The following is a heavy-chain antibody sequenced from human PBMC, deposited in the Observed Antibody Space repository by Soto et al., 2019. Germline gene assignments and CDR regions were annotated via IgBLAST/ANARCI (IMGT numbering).Heavy chain of an antibody. CDR3: ARAGFGAVVIFDY. J-gene: IGHJ4*02. D-gene: IGHD2-21*01. CDR2: IYYSGST. V-gene: IGHV4-31*03. CDR1: GGSISSGGYY. Sequence: TLSLTCPVSGGSISSGGYYWSWIRQHPGKGLEWIGYIYYSGSTYYNPSLKSRVTISVDTSKNQFSLKLSSVTAADTAVYYCARAGFGAVVIFDYWGQGTLVTVSS.